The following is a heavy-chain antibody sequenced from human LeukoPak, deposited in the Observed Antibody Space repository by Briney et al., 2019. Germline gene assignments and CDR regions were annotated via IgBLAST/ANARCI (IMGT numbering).Heavy chain of an antibody. CDR1: GFTFSTYA. CDR2: IGATGSTA. J-gene: IGHJ3*02. V-gene: IGHV3-23*01. CDR3: AKRRTEGHECFDI. Sequence: LSGGSLRLSCVDSGFTFSTYAINWVRQAPGKGLEWVSVIGATGSTAFYTDSVKGRFTISRDNSRNTLFLQMNSVRAEDTAVYYCAKRRTEGHECFDIWGQGTMVTVSS.